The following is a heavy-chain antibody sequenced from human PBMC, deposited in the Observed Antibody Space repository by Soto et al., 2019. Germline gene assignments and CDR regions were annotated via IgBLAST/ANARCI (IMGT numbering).Heavy chain of an antibody. Sequence: GGSLRLSCAASGFTFSSYEMNWVRQAPGKGLEWVSYISSSGSTIYYADSVKGRFTISRDNAKNSLYLQMNSLRAEDTAVYYCARLGSDYGGNSPPYYFDYWGQGTLVTVSS. D-gene: IGHD4-17*01. V-gene: IGHV3-48*03. J-gene: IGHJ4*02. CDR3: ARLGSDYGGNSPPYYFDY. CDR2: ISSSGSTI. CDR1: GFTFSSYE.